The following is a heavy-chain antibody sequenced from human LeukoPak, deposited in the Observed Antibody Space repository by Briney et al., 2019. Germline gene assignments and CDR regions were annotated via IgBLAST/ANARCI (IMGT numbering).Heavy chain of an antibody. D-gene: IGHD5-12*01. CDR3: AGGYGDYDVYHY. CDR2: FYASGST. V-gene: IGHV4-38-2*02. Sequence: SETLSLTCSVSGYSIKTGYSWGWIRQPPGKGLEWIGRFYASGSTNYNPSLQSRVTISVDTSKNQFSLKLTSVTAADTAVYYCAGGYGDYDVYHYWGQGTLVTVSS. CDR1: GYSIKTGYS. J-gene: IGHJ4*02.